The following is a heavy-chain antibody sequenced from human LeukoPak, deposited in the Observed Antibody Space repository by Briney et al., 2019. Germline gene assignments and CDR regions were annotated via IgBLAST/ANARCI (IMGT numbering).Heavy chain of an antibody. V-gene: IGHV3-74*01. CDR1: GSTVSTSG. Sequence: GGCLRLAWAAAGSTVSTSGIEWVRQPPGNWRGLVSPINSDATSTSYADSVEGRFTFSRDSASYTLYLQMNSLRAADTAVHYCARSLRFLEWLLYDSNDITDYWGQGTLVTVSS. CDR3: ARSLRFLEWLLYDSNDITDY. CDR2: INSDATST. J-gene: IGHJ4*02. D-gene: IGHD3-3*01.